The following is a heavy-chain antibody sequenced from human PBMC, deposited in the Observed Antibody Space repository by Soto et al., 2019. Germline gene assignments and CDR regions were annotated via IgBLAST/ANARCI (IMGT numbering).Heavy chain of an antibody. J-gene: IGHJ6*03. CDR1: GFTFSSYA. D-gene: IGHD3-3*01. Sequence: PGGSLRLSCAASGFTFSSYAMSWVRQAPGKGLEWVSAISGSGGSTYHADSVKGRFTISRDNSKNTLYLQMNSLRAEDTAVYYCAKDGRITIFGVVPRPYYMDVWGKGTTVTVSS. CDR3: AKDGRITIFGVVPRPYYMDV. V-gene: IGHV3-23*01. CDR2: ISGSGGST.